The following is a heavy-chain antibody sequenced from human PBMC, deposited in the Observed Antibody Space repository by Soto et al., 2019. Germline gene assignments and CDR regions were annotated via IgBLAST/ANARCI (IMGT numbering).Heavy chain of an antibody. D-gene: IGHD2-15*01. CDR1: GFTFSSYA. J-gene: IGHJ4*02. CDR3: AKDWAIVVVVAATPIDY. Sequence: GGSLRLSCAASGFTFSSYAMSWVRQAPGKGLEWVSAISGSGGSTYYADSVKGRFTISRDNSKNTLYLQMNSLRAEDTAVYYWAKDWAIVVVVAATPIDYWGQGTLVTVSS. V-gene: IGHV3-23*01. CDR2: ISGSGGST.